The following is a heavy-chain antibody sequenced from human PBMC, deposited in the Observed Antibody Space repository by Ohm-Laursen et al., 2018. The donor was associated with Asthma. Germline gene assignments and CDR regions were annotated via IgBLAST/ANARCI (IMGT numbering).Heavy chain of an antibody. CDR2: IYYSGST. V-gene: IGHV4-39*07. J-gene: IGHJ3*02. CDR1: GGSISSYY. Sequence: TLSLTCTVSGGSISSYYWGWIRQPPGKGLEWIGSIYYSGSTYYNPSLKSRFTISIDTSKNQFSLKLSSVTAADTAVYYCARTRYYYDSSGRPGAFDIWGQGTMVTVSS. D-gene: IGHD3-22*01. CDR3: ARTRYYYDSSGRPGAFDI.